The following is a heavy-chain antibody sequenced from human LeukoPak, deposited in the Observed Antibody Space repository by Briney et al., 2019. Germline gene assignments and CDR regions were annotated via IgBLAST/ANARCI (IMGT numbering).Heavy chain of an antibody. J-gene: IGHJ4*02. V-gene: IGHV1-18*01. Sequence: ASVKVSCKASGYTFTSYGISWVRQAPGQGLEWMGWISAYNGNTNYAQKLQGRVTMTTDTSTSTAYMELRSLRSDDTAVYYCARDNRRYRSSTSCYPYEYWGQGTLVTVSS. CDR1: GYTFTSYG. D-gene: IGHD2-2*01. CDR3: ARDNRRYRSSTSCYPYEY. CDR2: ISAYNGNT.